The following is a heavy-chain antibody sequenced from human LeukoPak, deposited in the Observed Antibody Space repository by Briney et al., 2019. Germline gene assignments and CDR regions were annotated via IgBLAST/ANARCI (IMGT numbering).Heavy chain of an antibody. J-gene: IGHJ6*03. Sequence: GASVKVSCKASGDTLPTYGITWVRQAPGQGLEWMGWVSTYNGHTNYAQYLQGRVTMTRDTSTNTAYMELRGLRANDTAIYYCARPAKGAYCFYYMDVWGKGTTVTVSS. CDR2: VSTYNGHT. D-gene: IGHD2-2*01. CDR3: ARPAKGAYCFYYMDV. CDR1: GDTLPTYG. V-gene: IGHV1-18*01.